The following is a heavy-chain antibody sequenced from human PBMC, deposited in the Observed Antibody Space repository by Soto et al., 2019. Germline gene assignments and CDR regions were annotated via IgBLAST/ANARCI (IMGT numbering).Heavy chain of an antibody. J-gene: IGHJ3*01. CDR1: GSAFSTYN. Sequence: EMQLVESGGGLVQPGGSLRLSCAASGSAFSTYNMNWVGKAPGKGLEWVSYISSSYGAMHYADSVRGRFTISRDNAKNSLYLQMNSLRDEDTAVYYCARDGGLYISGWYANSFDVWGQGTMVTVSS. CDR2: ISSSYGAM. V-gene: IGHV3-48*02. CDR3: ARDGGLYISGWYANSFDV. D-gene: IGHD6-19*01.